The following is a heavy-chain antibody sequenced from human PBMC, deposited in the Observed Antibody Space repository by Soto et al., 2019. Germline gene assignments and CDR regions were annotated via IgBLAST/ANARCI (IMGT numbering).Heavy chain of an antibody. J-gene: IGHJ6*02. D-gene: IGHD3-10*01. CDR3: AKAICYGSGSFPVFYGMDV. Sequence: SLRLSCAASGFTFSSYAMSWVRQAPGKGLEWVSAISGSGGSTYYADSVKGRFTISRDNSKNTLYLQMNSLRAEDTAVYYCAKAICYGSGSFPVFYGMDVWGQGTTVTVSS. V-gene: IGHV3-23*01. CDR1: GFTFSSYA. CDR2: ISGSGGST.